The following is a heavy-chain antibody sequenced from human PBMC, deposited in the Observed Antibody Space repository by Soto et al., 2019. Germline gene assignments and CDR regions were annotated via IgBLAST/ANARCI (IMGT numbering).Heavy chain of an antibody. D-gene: IGHD5-18*01. CDR1: GYXFTSYS. V-gene: IGHV5-51*01. CDR3: ASLGYSYDSGMDV. J-gene: IGHJ6*02. Sequence: EXLNSSCKCSGYXFTSYSLVWVRHMPGKGLEFIGIIYPGDSDTRYSPSFQGKVTISADKSIRTAYLQWSSLKASDTAMYYCASLGYSYDSGMDVWGQGTTGTVSS. CDR2: IYPGDSDT.